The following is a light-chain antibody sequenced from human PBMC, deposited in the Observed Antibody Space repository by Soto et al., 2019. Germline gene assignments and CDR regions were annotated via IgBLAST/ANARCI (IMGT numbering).Light chain of an antibody. Sequence: EFVLTQSPGTLSLSPGERATLSCRASQTVRNNYLAWYLQKPGQPPRLLIYDASIRATGIPDRISGSGSERDFTLTISRLEPEDAAVYYCQQYLNSPRTFGQGTKV. J-gene: IGKJ1*01. CDR2: DAS. CDR1: QTVRNNY. CDR3: QQYLNSPRT. V-gene: IGKV3-20*01.